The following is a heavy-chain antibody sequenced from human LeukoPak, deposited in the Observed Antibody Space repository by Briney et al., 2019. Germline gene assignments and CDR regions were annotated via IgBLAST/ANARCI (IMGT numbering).Heavy chain of an antibody. CDR3: AKGPGLGAGKRYLDL. CDR2: ISWNSGNM. V-gene: IGHV3-9*01. CDR1: GFMFNYYA. Sequence: SLRLSCAPAGFMFNYYALHWVRPAPGKGLEWVSSISWNSGNMYYVDSVKGRFTISRDNAKNSLSLQMNSLKPEDTALYYCAKGPGLGAGKRYLDLWGRGTLVIVSS. J-gene: IGHJ2*01. D-gene: IGHD6-13*01.